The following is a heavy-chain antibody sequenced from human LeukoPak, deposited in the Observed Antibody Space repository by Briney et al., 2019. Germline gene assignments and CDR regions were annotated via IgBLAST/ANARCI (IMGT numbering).Heavy chain of an antibody. D-gene: IGHD5-12*01. CDR1: GFTFSIYA. Sequence: PGGSLRLSCAVSGFTFSIYAISWVRQAPGKGLEWVSAISDDGGTTYYADSVKGRFTISRDNSRNTVYLQMSSLSADDTAVYFCARDPCKGYSGWEHWGQGTLVTVSS. V-gene: IGHV3-23*01. CDR3: ARDPCKGYSGWEH. CDR2: ISDDGGTT. J-gene: IGHJ4*02.